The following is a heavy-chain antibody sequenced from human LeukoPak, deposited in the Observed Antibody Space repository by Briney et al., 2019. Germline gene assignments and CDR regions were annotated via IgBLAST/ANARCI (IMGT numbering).Heavy chain of an antibody. CDR3: VRMGRYGDYDY. Sequence: GGSLRLSCAASRFTFSSYSMNWVRQAPGKGLEWVSYISSSSSTIYYADSVKGRFTISRDNAKNSLYLQMNSLRAEDTAVYYCVRMGRYGDYDYWGQGTLVTVSS. CDR1: RFTFSSYS. V-gene: IGHV3-48*04. J-gene: IGHJ4*02. D-gene: IGHD4-17*01. CDR2: ISSSSSTI.